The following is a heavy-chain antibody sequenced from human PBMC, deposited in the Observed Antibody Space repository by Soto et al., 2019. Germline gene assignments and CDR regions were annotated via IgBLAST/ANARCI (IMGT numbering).Heavy chain of an antibody. D-gene: IGHD3-22*01. J-gene: IGHJ4*02. CDR1: GGTFSSYA. CDR2: IIPIFGTA. CDR3: ASQSPAIINYYDSSESFDY. Sequence: ASVKVSCKASGGTFSSYAISWVRQAPGQGLEWIGGIIPIFGTANYAQKFQGRVTITADESTSTAYMELSSLRSEDTAVYYCASQSPAIINYYDSSESFDYWGQGTLVTVSS. V-gene: IGHV1-69*13.